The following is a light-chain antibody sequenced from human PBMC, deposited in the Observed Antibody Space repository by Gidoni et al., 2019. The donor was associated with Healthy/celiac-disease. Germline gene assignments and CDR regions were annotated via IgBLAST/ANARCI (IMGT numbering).Light chain of an antibody. CDR3: QQYGSSPLWT. V-gene: IGKV3-20*01. CDR2: GAS. J-gene: IGKJ1*01. Sequence: EIVLTQSPGTLSLSPGERATLSCRASQSVSSSYLAWYQQKPGQAPRLLIYGASRRATGIPDRFSGSGSGTDFTLTISRLEPEDFAVYYCQQYGSSPLWTFXXXTKVEIK. CDR1: QSVSSSY.